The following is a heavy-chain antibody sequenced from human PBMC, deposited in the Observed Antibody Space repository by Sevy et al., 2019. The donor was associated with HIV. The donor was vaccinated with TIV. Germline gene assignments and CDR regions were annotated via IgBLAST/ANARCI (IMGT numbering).Heavy chain of an antibody. CDR2: IYYNGHI. CDR3: AGENAWGRGYS. V-gene: IGHV4-59*08. CDR1: GGSITSLY. D-gene: IGHD1-26*01. Sequence: SETLSLTCTVSGGSITSLYWNWIRQPPGKGLEWIANIYYNGHINYNPSPKRPVTLSLDTSKNQLSLRLRSVTAADTAMYYCAGENAWGRGYSWGQGTLVTVSS. J-gene: IGHJ4*02.